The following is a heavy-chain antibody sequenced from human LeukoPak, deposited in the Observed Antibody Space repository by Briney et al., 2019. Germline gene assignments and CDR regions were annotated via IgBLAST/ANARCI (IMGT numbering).Heavy chain of an antibody. Sequence: GGSLRLSCVVSGITLSNYGMSWVRQAPGKGLEWVSGISERGGSTNYADSVKGRFTISRDNSKNTLYLQMNSLRAEDTAVYYCAKVSGWYNWNDSFDYWGQGTLVTVSS. CDR2: ISERGGST. CDR3: AKVSGWYNWNDSFDY. D-gene: IGHD1-20*01. CDR1: GITLSNYG. J-gene: IGHJ4*02. V-gene: IGHV3-23*01.